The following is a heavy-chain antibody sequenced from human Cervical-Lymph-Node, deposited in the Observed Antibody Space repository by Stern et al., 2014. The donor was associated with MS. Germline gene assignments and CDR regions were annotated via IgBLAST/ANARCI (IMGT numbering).Heavy chain of an antibody. J-gene: IGHJ4*02. V-gene: IGHV3-30*03. CDR3: ARGSDWYPLDY. CDR2: ISCDGAKT. Sequence: VQLVESGGGVVQPGRSLRLSCSPSGFAFSTYGMHLVRQAPGKALEWGAVISCDGAKTSYADSVKGRFTISRDNPKNTLYLQMKSLRGEDTAVYYCARGSDWYPLDYWGQGTLVTVSS. CDR1: GFAFSTYG. D-gene: IGHD6-19*01.